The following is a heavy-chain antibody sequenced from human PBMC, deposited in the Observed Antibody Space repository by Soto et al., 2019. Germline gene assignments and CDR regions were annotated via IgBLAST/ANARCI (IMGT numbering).Heavy chain of an antibody. CDR1: GFRLSHYR. J-gene: IGHJ4*02. D-gene: IGHD3-16*02. CDR3: ARDPYKNLWGSYRGCDL. V-gene: IGHV3-74*01. Sequence: EVQLVESGGGFVQPGGSLSLSCAASGFRLSHYRMHWFRQAPGKGLVWVSRINSAGCSSLYADSGEGRFTICRDSAKNTQYLQMHSPSANDTAVHLCARDPYKNLWGSYRGCDLWGQGTRVTVSS. CDR2: INSAGCSS.